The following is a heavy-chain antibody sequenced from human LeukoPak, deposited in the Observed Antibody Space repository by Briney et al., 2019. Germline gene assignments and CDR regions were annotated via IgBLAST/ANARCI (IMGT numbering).Heavy chain of an antibody. CDR1: GYTFTGYY. D-gene: IGHD6-13*01. Sequence: GASVKVSRKASGYTFTGYYMHWVRQAPGQGLEWMGRINPNSGGTNYAQKFQGRVTMTRDTSISTAYMELSRLGSDDTAVYYCASRIAAAGTGFDYWGQGTLVTVSS. CDR2: INPNSGGT. V-gene: IGHV1-2*06. J-gene: IGHJ4*02. CDR3: ASRIAAAGTGFDY.